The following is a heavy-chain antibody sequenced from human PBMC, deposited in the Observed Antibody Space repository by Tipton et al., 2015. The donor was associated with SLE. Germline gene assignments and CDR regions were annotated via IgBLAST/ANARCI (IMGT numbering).Heavy chain of an antibody. V-gene: IGHV4-34*01. Sequence: GLVKPSETLSLTCAVYGGSFSGYYWSWIRQPPGKGLEWIGEINHSGSTNYNPSLKSRVTISVDTSKNQFSLKLSSVTAADTAVYYCAREKRWETRYWYFDLWGRGTLVTVSS. CDR1: GGSFSGYY. D-gene: IGHD1-26*01. CDR2: INHSGST. CDR3: AREKRWETRYWYFDL. J-gene: IGHJ2*01.